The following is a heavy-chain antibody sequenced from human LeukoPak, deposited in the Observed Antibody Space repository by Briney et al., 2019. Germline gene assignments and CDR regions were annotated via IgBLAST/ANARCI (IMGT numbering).Heavy chain of an antibody. Sequence: PGGSLRLSCTASGFTFGDYSMSWFRRAPGKGLEWVGFIRSKAYGGTTEYAASVKGRFTISRDDSRGIAYLQMNSLETEDTAVYYCTSNPGYSYGSLDPFDIWGQGTMVTVSS. CDR2: IRSKAYGGTT. V-gene: IGHV3-49*03. CDR3: TSNPGYSYGSLDPFDI. D-gene: IGHD5-18*01. J-gene: IGHJ3*02. CDR1: GFTFGDYS.